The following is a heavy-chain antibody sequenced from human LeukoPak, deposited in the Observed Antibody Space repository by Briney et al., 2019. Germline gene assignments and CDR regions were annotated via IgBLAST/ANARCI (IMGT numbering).Heavy chain of an antibody. CDR1: GGSISSYY. D-gene: IGHD3-16*01. Sequence: SETLSLTCTVSGGSISSYYWSWIRQPAGKGLEWIGRIYTSGSTNYNPSLKSRVTISVDTSKNQFSLKLSSVTAADTAVYYCARAHGLGEPAGHYYYYYMDVWGKGTTVTISS. V-gene: IGHV4-4*07. CDR3: ARAHGLGEPAGHYYYYYMDV. CDR2: IYTSGST. J-gene: IGHJ6*03.